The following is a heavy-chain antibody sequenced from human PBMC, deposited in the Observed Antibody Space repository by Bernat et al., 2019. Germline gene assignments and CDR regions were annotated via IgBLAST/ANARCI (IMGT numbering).Heavy chain of an antibody. CDR1: GFSFSGIW. CDR3: ARGYGPEN. V-gene: IGHV3-7*03. Sequence: EVQLVESGGALVQPGGSLRLSCVGSGFSFSGIWMTWVRQAPGKGLEWVANIKQDGSVQHYVDSVKRRFIISRDNTKNSLFLQMNSLRVDDTAVYYCARGYGPENWGQGTLVTVSS. J-gene: IGHJ1*01. CDR2: IKQDGSVQ. D-gene: IGHD2-8*02.